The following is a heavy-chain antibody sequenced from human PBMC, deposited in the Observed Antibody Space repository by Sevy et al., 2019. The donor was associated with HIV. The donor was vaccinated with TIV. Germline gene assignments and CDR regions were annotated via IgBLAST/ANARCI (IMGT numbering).Heavy chain of an antibody. D-gene: IGHD3-22*01. Sequence: ASVKVSCKVSGYTLTELSIHWVRQAPGKGLEWMGGFDPEDGETIYAQKFQGRVTLPEDTSTDTAYMELRSLRSEDTAVYYCATSPDDYDSSREAFDIWGQGTMVTVSS. CDR2: FDPEDGET. J-gene: IGHJ3*02. CDR3: ATSPDDYDSSREAFDI. V-gene: IGHV1-24*01. CDR1: GYTLTELS.